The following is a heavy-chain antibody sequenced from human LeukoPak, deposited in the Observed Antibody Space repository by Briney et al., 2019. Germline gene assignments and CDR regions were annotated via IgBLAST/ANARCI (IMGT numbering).Heavy chain of an antibody. D-gene: IGHD4-17*01. Sequence: GESLKISCAASGFILSSYGMYWVRQAPGKGLEWVAFIRYDGSNKYYADSVKGRFTISRDNSKNTLYVQMSSLRVEDTAVYYCAKEGTVTPIDYWGQGTPVTVSS. V-gene: IGHV3-30*02. CDR3: AKEGTVTPIDY. CDR1: GFILSSYG. CDR2: IRYDGSNK. J-gene: IGHJ4*02.